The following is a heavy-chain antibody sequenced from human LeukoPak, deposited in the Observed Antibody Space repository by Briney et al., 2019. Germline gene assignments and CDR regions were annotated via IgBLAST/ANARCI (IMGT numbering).Heavy chain of an antibody. J-gene: IGHJ4*02. D-gene: IGHD2-2*01. Sequence: SETLSLTCAVYGGSFSGYYWSWIRQPPGKGLEWIGEINHSGSTNYNPSLKSRVTISVDTSKNQFSLKLSSVTAADTAVYYCARALGYCSSTSCYAYFDYWGRGTLVTVSS. CDR3: ARALGYCSSTSCYAYFDY. CDR1: GGSFSGYY. CDR2: INHSGST. V-gene: IGHV4-34*01.